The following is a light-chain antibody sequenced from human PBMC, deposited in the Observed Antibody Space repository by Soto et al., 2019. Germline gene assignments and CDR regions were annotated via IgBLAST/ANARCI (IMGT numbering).Light chain of an antibody. J-gene: IGLJ2*01. Sequence: SYELTQPLSVSVAPGKTARITCGGNDIGSKSVHWYQQKPGQAPVVVIFYDTERPSGIPERFSGSNSGNTATLTISRVEAGDEADYYCQVWDSSSDRVVFGGWTKLTVL. CDR3: QVWDSSSDRVV. V-gene: IGLV3-21*04. CDR2: YDT. CDR1: DIGSKS.